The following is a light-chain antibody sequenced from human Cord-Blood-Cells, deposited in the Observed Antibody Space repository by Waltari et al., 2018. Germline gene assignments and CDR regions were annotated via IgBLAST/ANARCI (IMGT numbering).Light chain of an antibody. CDR2: YDS. CDR3: QVWDSSSDHRAV. J-gene: IGLJ7*01. CDR1: NIGRKS. V-gene: IGLV3-21*04. Sequence: SYVLTQPPSVSVAPGKTARITCGGNNIGRKSVHWYQQKPGQAPVLVIYYDSDRPSGIPERFSGSNSGNTATLTISRVEAGDEADYYCQVWDSSSDHRAVFGGGTQLTVL.